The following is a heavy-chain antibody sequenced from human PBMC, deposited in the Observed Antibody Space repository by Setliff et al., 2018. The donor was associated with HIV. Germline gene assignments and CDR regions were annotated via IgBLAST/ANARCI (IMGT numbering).Heavy chain of an antibody. D-gene: IGHD3-16*01. CDR1: GFTFSTFW. J-gene: IGHJ4*02. V-gene: IGHV3-7*01. CDR2: IKPDGSSK. CDR3: VRWGLPYGIDA. Sequence: GGSLRLPCAASGFTFSTFWMGWVRQAPGKGRGWVAHIKPDGSSKKYVDSVKGRFTISRDNAKDSLYLQMHSLRAEDTAVYYCVRWGLPYGIDAWGQGTLVTVSS.